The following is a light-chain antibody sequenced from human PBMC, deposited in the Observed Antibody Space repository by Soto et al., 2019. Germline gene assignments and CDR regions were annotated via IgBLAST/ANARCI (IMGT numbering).Light chain of an antibody. J-gene: IGKJ1*01. CDR1: QGISSY. CDR3: QQLVT. V-gene: IGKV1-9*01. Sequence: DIQLTQSPSFLSASVGDRVTITCRASQGISSYLAWYQQKPGKAPKLLIYAASTLQIGVPSRFSGSGSGTEFTLTISSLQPEDFATYYCQQLVTFGQGTKVEIK. CDR2: AAS.